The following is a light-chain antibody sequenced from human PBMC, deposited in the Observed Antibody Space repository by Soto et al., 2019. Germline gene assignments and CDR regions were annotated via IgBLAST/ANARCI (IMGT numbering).Light chain of an antibody. V-gene: IGKV2-28*01. Sequence: DIVMTQSPLSLPVTPGEPASISCRSSQSLLDRNGHNLHWYLQKSGQSPQLLIYLGSNRASGVPDRFSGSVSGRDFTLRISRVEAEDVGVYYCMQARETPWTFVQWTKVEVK. CDR3: MQARETPWT. CDR1: QSLLDRNGHN. J-gene: IGKJ1*01. CDR2: LGS.